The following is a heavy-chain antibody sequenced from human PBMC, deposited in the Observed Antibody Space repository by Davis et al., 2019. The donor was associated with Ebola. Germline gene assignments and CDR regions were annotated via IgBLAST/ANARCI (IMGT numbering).Heavy chain of an antibody. CDR2: INPNSGGT. CDR3: ARGPRYQLLYYYYGMDV. V-gene: IGHV1-2*02. CDR1: GYTFVAYY. Sequence: ASVKVSCKASGYTFVAYYMHWVRQAPGQGLEWMGWINPNSGGTNYAQKFQGRVTMTRNTSISTAYMELSSLRSEDTAVYYCARGPRYQLLYYYYGMDVWGQGTTVTVSS. J-gene: IGHJ6*02. D-gene: IGHD2-2*01.